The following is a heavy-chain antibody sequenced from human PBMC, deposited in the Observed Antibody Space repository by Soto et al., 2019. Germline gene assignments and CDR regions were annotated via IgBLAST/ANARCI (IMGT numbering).Heavy chain of an antibody. CDR1: GFTFSRNT. J-gene: IGHJ6*02. V-gene: IGHV3-21*01. CDR3: VKDEGIEAMDV. D-gene: IGHD3-3*02. Sequence: GGSLRLSCVTSGFTFSRNTMNWVRQAPGKGLEWVASITSSGSYVYYADSVKGRFSASRDNAKNSLSLQMDSLRPDDTAIYFCVKDEGIEAMDVWGQGTTVTVSS. CDR2: ITSSGSYV.